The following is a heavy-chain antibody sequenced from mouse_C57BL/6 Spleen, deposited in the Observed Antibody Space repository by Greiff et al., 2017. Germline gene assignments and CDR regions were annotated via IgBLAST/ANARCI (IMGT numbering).Heavy chain of an antibody. V-gene: IGHV5-17*01. CDR3: ARKLGGYAMDY. D-gene: IGHD4-1*01. CDR1: GFTFSDYG. CDR2: ISSGSSTI. J-gene: IGHJ4*01. Sequence: EVQLVESGGGLVKPGGSLKLSCAASGFTFSDYGMHWVRQAPEKGLEWVAYISSGSSTIYYADTVKGRFTISRDNAKNTLFLQMTSLRSEDTAMYYYARKLGGYAMDYWGQGTSVTVSS.